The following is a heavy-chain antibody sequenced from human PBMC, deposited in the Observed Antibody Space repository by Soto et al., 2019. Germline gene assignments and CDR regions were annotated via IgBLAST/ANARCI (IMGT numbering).Heavy chain of an antibody. V-gene: IGHV3-33*08. Sequence: GGSLRLSCAASGFTFSSYGMHWVRQAPGKGLEWVAVISYDGSNKYYADSVKGRFTISRDNSKNTLYLQMNSLRAEDTAVYYCARSRSRRCSGGSCYGGMDVWGQGTTVTVS. D-gene: IGHD2-15*01. CDR1: GFTFSSYG. J-gene: IGHJ6*02. CDR2: ISYDGSNK. CDR3: ARSRSRRCSGGSCYGGMDV.